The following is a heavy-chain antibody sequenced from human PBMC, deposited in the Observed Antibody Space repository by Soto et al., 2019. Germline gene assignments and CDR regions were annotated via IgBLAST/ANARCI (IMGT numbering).Heavy chain of an antibody. J-gene: IGHJ4*02. CDR2: INPNSGCT. CDR3: AGEPGDDFLADY. Sequence: GASVKVSCKASGYTFTGYYMHWVRQAPGQGLEWMGWINPNSGCTNYAQKFQGRVTMTRDTSISTAYMELSRLRSDDTAVYYCAGEPGDDFLADYWGQGTLVTVSS. D-gene: IGHD3-3*01. V-gene: IGHV1-2*02. CDR1: GYTFTGYY.